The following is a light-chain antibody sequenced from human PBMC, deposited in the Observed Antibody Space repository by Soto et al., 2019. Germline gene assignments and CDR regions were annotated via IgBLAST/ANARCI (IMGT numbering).Light chain of an antibody. J-gene: IGKJ1*01. CDR1: QSISSNY. Sequence: EIVLTHSPGTLSLSPGERATLSSSASQSISSNYLAWYQHKPGQAPRLLIYDASSKATGTPDRFSGSGSGTDFTLTISRLEPEDFAVYYCQHYGRSPPWTFGQGTKVDI. CDR3: QHYGRSPPWT. CDR2: DAS. V-gene: IGKV3-20*01.